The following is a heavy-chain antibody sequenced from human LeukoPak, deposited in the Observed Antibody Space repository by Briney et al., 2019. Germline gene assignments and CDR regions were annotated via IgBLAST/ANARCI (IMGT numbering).Heavy chain of an antibody. CDR3: ARESEESFDY. J-gene: IGHJ4*02. CDR2: IGSSSRSI. CDR1: GFTFTSHC. Sequence: GGSLRLSCVASGFTFTSHCMNWVRQAPGKWLEWVSSIGSSSRSIYYADSVKGRFTISRDNAKNSLFLEMNSLRAEDTAVYYCARESEESFDYWGQGTLVTVSS. V-gene: IGHV3-21*01.